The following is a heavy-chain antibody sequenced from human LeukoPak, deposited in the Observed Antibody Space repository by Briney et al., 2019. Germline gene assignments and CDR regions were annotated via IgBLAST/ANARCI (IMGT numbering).Heavy chain of an antibody. D-gene: IGHD3-22*01. V-gene: IGHV3-21*01. CDR1: GFTFSSYS. CDR3: ARVQYYDSSGSGCDAFDI. CDR2: ISSSSSYI. Sequence: GGSLRLSCAASGFTFSSYSMNWVRQAPGKGLEWVSSISSSSSYIYYADSVKGRFTISRDNAKNSLYLQVNSLRAEDTAVYYCARVQYYDSSGSGCDAFDIWGQGTMVTVSS. J-gene: IGHJ3*02.